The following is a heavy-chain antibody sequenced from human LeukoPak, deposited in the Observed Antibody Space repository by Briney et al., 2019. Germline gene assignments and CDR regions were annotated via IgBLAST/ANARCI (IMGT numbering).Heavy chain of an antibody. J-gene: IGHJ5*02. Sequence: SETLSLTCAVYGVSFSTYYWNWIRQPPGKGLEWIGQINPSGTTNYTPSLKNRVTMSVDTSKKQVSLKLSSVTDAGTAVYYCARVDKAMSAFDPWGRGTLVTVSS. CDR3: ARVDKAMSAFDP. D-gene: IGHD5-18*01. CDR1: GVSFSTYY. V-gene: IGHV4-34*01. CDR2: INPSGTT.